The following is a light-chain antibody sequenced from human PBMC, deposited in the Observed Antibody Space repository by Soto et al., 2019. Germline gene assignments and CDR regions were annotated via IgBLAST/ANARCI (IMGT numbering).Light chain of an antibody. CDR3: QQYGSSPT. J-gene: IGKJ4*01. CDR1: QSVSSSY. CDR2: GAS. Sequence: EIVLTQSPGTLSLSPGERATLSCRASQSVSSSYLAWYQQKPGQAPRLLIYGASSRATGIPDRFSGSGSGTDFTLTISRLYPEDFAVYYCQQYGSSPTFGGGTKVEIK. V-gene: IGKV3-20*01.